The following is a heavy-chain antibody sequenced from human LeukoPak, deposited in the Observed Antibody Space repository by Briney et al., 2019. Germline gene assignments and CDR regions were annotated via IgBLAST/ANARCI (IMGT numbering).Heavy chain of an antibody. CDR3: ARVRTTMMDDAFDI. CDR2: IYYSGST. CDR1: GGSISSSSYY. Sequence: SETLSLTCTVSGGSISSSSYYWGWIRQPPGKGLEWIGSIYYSGSTYYNPSLKSRVTISVDTSKNQFSLKLSSVTAADTAVYYCARVRTTMMDDAFDIWGQGTMVTVSS. D-gene: IGHD3-22*01. J-gene: IGHJ3*02. V-gene: IGHV4-39*07.